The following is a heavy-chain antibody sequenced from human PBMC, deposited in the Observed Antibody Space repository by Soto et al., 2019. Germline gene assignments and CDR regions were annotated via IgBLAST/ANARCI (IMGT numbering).Heavy chain of an antibody. D-gene: IGHD3-9*01. CDR2: INAGNGNT. J-gene: IGHJ4*02. Sequence: ASVKVSCKASGYTFTSYGISWVRQAPGQRLEWMGWINAGNGNTKYSQKFQGRVTITRDTSASTAYMELSSLRSEDTAVYYCARAPLRYFDWLPLYYFDYWGQGTLVTVSS. CDR1: GYTFTSYG. V-gene: IGHV1-3*01. CDR3: ARAPLRYFDWLPLYYFDY.